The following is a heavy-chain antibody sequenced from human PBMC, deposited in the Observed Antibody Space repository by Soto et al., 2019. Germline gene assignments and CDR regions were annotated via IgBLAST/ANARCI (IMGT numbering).Heavy chain of an antibody. CDR1: GFTFTNYW. V-gene: IGHV3-74*01. J-gene: IGHJ4*02. D-gene: IGHD1-26*01. CDR3: GSVFEH. Sequence: EVQLVESGGGLVQPGGSLRLSCAASGFTFTNYWMHWVRQAPGKGLQWVARVDREGSGTSYADSVKGRFTISRDNAKNTLSLQMNSLRADDTAVYYCGSVFEHWGWGTLVTVSS. CDR2: VDREGSGT.